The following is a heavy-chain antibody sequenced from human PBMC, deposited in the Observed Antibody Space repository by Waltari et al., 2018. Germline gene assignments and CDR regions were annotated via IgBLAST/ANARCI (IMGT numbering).Heavy chain of an antibody. CDR1: GGSINSGFYY. J-gene: IGHJ4*02. V-gene: IGHV4-31*03. D-gene: IGHD5-18*01. Sequence: QVQLQESGPGLVKPSQTLSLTCSVSGGSINSGFYYWTWIRQNPGKGLEWIGYIDYSGSTYYNPSLTSRVTISADTSKNQFSLSLTSVTAADAAVYYCARGVDTSITFDHWVQGTLVTVSS. CDR3: ARGVDTSITFDH. CDR2: IDYSGST.